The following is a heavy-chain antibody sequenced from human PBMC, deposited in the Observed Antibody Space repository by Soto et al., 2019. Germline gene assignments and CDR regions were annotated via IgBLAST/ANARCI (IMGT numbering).Heavy chain of an antibody. D-gene: IGHD3-22*01. CDR2: IDPSDSQT. CDR3: ARQIYDSDTGPNFQYYFDS. J-gene: IGHJ4*02. Sequence: GESLKISCKGSGYSFAGYWITWVRQKPGKGLEWMGRIDPSDSQTYYSPSFRGHVTISVTKSITTVFLQWSSLRASATAMYYCARQIYDSDTGPNFQYYFDSWGQGALVTVSS. V-gene: IGHV5-10-1*01. CDR1: GYSFAGYW.